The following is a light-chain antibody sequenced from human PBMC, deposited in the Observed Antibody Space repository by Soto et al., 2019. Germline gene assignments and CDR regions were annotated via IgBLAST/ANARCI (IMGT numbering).Light chain of an antibody. J-gene: IGLJ1*01. CDR1: SSDVGGYNY. CDR3: SSYAGSNNWN. Sequence: QSALNQPPSASGSNGQSVTICCTGTSSDVGGYNYVSWYQQHPGKAPKLMIYEVSKRPSGVPDRFSGSKSGNTASLTVSGLQAEDESDYYCSSYAGSNNWNFGTGTKVTVL. CDR2: EVS. V-gene: IGLV2-8*01.